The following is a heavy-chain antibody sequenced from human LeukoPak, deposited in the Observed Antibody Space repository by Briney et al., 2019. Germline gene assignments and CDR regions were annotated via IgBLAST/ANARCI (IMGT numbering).Heavy chain of an antibody. CDR1: GGTFSSYA. Sequence: GASVKVSCKASGGTFSSYAISWVRQSPGQGLEWMGGIIPIFGTANYAQKFQGRVTITTDESTSTAYMELSSLRSEDTAVYYCARALVEMATTMYYFDYWGQGTLVTVSS. V-gene: IGHV1-69*05. D-gene: IGHD5-24*01. J-gene: IGHJ4*02. CDR3: ARALVEMATTMYYFDY. CDR2: IIPIFGTA.